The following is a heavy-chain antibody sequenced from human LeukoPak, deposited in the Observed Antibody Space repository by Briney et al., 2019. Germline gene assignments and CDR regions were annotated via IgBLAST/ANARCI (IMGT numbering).Heavy chain of an antibody. Sequence: SETLSLTCTVSGVSISSSSYYWGWIRQPPGKGLEWIGSIYYSGNTYYNPSLKSRVIISVDTSKNQFSLKLSSVTAADTAVYYCARLGGDYGRAFDIWGQGTMVTVSS. J-gene: IGHJ3*02. CDR3: ARLGGDYGRAFDI. V-gene: IGHV4-39*01. CDR1: GVSISSSSYY. CDR2: IYYSGNT. D-gene: IGHD4-17*01.